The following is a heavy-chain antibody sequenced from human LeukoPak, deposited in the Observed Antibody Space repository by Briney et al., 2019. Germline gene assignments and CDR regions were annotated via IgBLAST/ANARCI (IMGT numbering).Heavy chain of an antibody. V-gene: IGHV1-24*01. CDR2: FDPEDGET. D-gene: IGHD2-15*01. CDR1: GYTLTELS. Sequence: ASVKVSCKVSGYTLTELSMHWVRQAPGKGLEWMGGFDPEDGETIYAQKFQGRVTMTEDTSTDTAYMELSSLRSEDTAVYYCATDQFGRGWFDPWGQGTLVTVSS. CDR3: ATDQFGRGWFDP. J-gene: IGHJ5*02.